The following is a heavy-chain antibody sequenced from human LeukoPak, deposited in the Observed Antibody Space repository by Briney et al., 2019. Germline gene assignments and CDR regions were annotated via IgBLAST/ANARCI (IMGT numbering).Heavy chain of an antibody. J-gene: IGHJ4*02. CDR2: ISYDGGNK. CDR3: ARVPVLRYFDWSQGAYDY. V-gene: IGHV3-30*04. D-gene: IGHD3-9*01. Sequence: GRSLRLSCAASGFTFSSYAMHWVRQAPGKGLEWVAVISYDGGNKYYADSVKGRFTISRDNSKNTLYLQMNSLRAEDTAVYYCARVPVLRYFDWSQGAYDYWGQGTLVTVSS. CDR1: GFTFSSYA.